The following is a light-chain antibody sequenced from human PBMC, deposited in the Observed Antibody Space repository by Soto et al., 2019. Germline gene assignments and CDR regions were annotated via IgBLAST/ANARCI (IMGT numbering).Light chain of an antibody. CDR2: GAS. V-gene: IGKV3-15*01. J-gene: IGKJ3*01. Sequence: EIVMTQSPATLSVSPGARATLSCRASQSVSTNLAWDQQRPGQPPRVLIYGASTRATGIPARFSGSGYGTEFSLTISSLQSEDFVVYYCQQYHNWPVTFGPGTKVDIK. CDR3: QQYHNWPVT. CDR1: QSVSTN.